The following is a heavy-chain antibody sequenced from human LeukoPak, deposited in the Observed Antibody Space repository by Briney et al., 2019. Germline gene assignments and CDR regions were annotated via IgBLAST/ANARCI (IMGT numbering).Heavy chain of an antibody. J-gene: IGHJ5*02. CDR2: IIPIFGTA. CDR1: GGTFSSYA. CDR3: ARYSSSSSWFDP. V-gene: IGHV1-69*13. D-gene: IGHD6-6*01. Sequence: SVKVSCKASGGTFSSYAISWVRQAPGQGLEWMGGIIPIFGTANYAQKFQGRVTITADESTSTAYMELSSLRSENTAVYYCARYSSSSSWFDPWGQGTLVTVSS.